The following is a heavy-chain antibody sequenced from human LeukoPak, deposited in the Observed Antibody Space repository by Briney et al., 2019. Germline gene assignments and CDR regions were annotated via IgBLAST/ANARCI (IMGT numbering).Heavy chain of an antibody. J-gene: IGHJ3*02. V-gene: IGHV3-21*04. Sequence: GGSPRLSCAASGFTFSSYSMNWVRQAPGKGLEWVSSISSSSSYIYYADSVKGRFTISRDNAKNSLYLQMNSLRAEDTALYYCAKGTNIVVVVAATGSAFDIWGQGTMVTVSS. CDR1: GFTFSSYS. CDR3: AKGTNIVVVVAATGSAFDI. CDR2: ISSSSSYI. D-gene: IGHD2-15*01.